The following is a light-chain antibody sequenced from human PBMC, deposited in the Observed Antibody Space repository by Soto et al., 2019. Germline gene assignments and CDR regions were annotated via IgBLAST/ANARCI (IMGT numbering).Light chain of an antibody. CDR3: QSYDSSLSGYV. CDR1: SSNIGANYD. CDR2: ANN. Sequence: QSVLTQPPSVSGAPGQRVTISCTGSSSNIGANYDVHWYQQFPGTAPKLLIYANNNRPSGVPDRVSGSKSGTSASLAITGLQAEDEADYYCQSYDSSLSGYVFGTGTKVTVL. J-gene: IGLJ1*01. V-gene: IGLV1-40*01.